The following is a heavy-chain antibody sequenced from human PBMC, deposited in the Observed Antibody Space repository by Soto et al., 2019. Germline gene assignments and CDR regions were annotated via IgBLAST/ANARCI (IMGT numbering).Heavy chain of an antibody. CDR3: AKNGGEFRTEKGMDV. Sequence: QVQLVESGGGVVQPGRSLRLSCAGTGFTFSNYGFHWVRQAPGKGLAWVGVISFDGTDRYYVDSVKRRFTISRDNSKNTVSLQISSLRGEDTAVYYCAKNGGEFRTEKGMDVWGQGTTVPVSS. V-gene: IGHV3-30*18. CDR2: ISFDGTDR. CDR1: GFTFSNYG. J-gene: IGHJ6*02. D-gene: IGHD3-16*01.